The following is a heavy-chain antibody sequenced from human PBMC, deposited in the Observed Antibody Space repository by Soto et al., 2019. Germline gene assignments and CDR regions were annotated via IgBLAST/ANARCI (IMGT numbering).Heavy chain of an antibody. Sequence: QVQLQESGPGLVKPSQTLSLTCTVSGGSINSGGYCWSWIRQHPGKGLDWIGCISYGGSTSYNPSLKSRVTISVDTSKNQFSLKLTSVTAADTAVYYCSRGTLVWGQGALITVSS. CDR1: GGSINSGGYC. V-gene: IGHV4-31*03. CDR3: SRGTLV. CDR2: ISYGGST. D-gene: IGHD3-10*01. J-gene: IGHJ4*02.